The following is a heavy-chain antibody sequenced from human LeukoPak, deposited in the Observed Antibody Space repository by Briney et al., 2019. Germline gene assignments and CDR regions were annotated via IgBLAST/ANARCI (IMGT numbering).Heavy chain of an antibody. D-gene: IGHD2-2*01. V-gene: IGHV3-23*01. CDR1: GFTFSNAY. Sequence: GGSLRLSCAASGFTFSNAYMSWVRQAPGKGLEWVSAISGSGGSTYYADSVKGRFTISRDNSKNTLYLQMNSLRAEDTAVYYCAKGGGYCSSTSCPNDYWGQGNLVTVSS. CDR3: AKGGGYCSSTSCPNDY. CDR2: ISGSGGST. J-gene: IGHJ4*02.